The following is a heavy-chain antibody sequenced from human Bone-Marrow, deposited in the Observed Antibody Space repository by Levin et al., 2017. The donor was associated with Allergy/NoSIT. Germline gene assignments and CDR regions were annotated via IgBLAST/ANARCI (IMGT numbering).Heavy chain of an antibody. J-gene: IGHJ6*02. CDR1: GGTFISYV. V-gene: IGHV1-69*13. D-gene: IGHD4-11*01. Sequence: VASVKVSCEASGGTFISYVFSWVRQAPGQGLEWMGGIIPFFGTTNYAQKFQGRVTITADESTSTVYMEVTSLTFEDTAVYYCATNGMWDYSDYGEPVGGRSMDVWGQGTTVTVAS. CDR3: ATNGMWDYSDYGEPVGGRSMDV. CDR2: IIPFFGTT.